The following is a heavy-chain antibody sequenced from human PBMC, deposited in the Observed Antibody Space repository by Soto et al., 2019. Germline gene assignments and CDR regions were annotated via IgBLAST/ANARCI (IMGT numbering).Heavy chain of an antibody. V-gene: IGHV1-18*01. CDR3: ARGAGSAGYCSGGSCPDWDFDY. CDR2: ISAYNGNT. CDR1: GYTFTSYG. Sequence: QVQLVQSGAEVKKPGASVKVSCKASGYTFTSYGISWVRQAPGQGLEWMGWISAYNGNTNYAQKLQGRVTMTTESSRGTGYMELRSLRSDDTAVYYCARGAGSAGYCSGGSCPDWDFDYWGQGTLVTVSS. D-gene: IGHD2-15*01. J-gene: IGHJ4*02.